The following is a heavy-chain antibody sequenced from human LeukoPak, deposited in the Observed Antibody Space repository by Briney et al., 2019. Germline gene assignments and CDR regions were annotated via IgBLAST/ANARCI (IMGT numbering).Heavy chain of an antibody. CDR1: GYTFTSYY. D-gene: IGHD1-14*01. V-gene: IGHV1-8*03. CDR3: ARDRDGNNWNHEADAFDI. Sequence: GASVKVSCKASGYTFTSYYMHWVRQATGQGLEWMGWMNPNSGNTGYAQKFQGRVTITRNTSISTAYMELSSLRSEDTAVYYCARDRDGNNWNHEADAFDIWGQGTMVTVSS. CDR2: MNPNSGNT. J-gene: IGHJ3*02.